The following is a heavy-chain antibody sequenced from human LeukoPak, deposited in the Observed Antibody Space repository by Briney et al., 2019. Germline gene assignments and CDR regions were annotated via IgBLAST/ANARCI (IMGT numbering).Heavy chain of an antibody. CDR3: AREGIAVAGFDY. CDR2: ISYDGSNK. CDR1: GFTFSSYG. Sequence: GGSLRLSCAASGFTFSSYGMHCVRQAPGKGLEWVAVISYDGSNKYYADSVKGRFTISRDNSKNTLYLQMNSLRAEDTAVYYCAREGIAVAGFDYWGQGTLVTVSS. D-gene: IGHD6-19*01. J-gene: IGHJ4*02. V-gene: IGHV3-33*05.